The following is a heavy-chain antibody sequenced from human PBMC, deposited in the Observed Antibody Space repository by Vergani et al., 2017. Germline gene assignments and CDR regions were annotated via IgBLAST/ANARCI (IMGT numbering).Heavy chain of an antibody. CDR1: GAYVGSGGYY. V-gene: IGHV4-31*03. Sequence: QVQLQESGPGLVKASQTLSLTCSVSGAYVGSGGYYWNWVRQRHGMCLDWIGYLYYSGTTYYNPSRESRLTIALDTSENPHSRKLTXVILSDTAIYYCARQKDYFLDVCLKGAT. CDR2: LYYSGTT. J-gene: IGHJ6*03. CDR3: ARQKDYFLDV.